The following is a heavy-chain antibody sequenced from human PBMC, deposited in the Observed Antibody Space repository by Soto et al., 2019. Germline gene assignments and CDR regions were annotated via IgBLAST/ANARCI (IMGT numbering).Heavy chain of an antibody. V-gene: IGHV1-69*02. CDR2: IIPIVGLT. CDR1: GGSLSSYP. Sequence: QVQLVQSGSEVQNPGSSVKVSCRASGGSLSSYPITWVRQAPGQGLEWMGRIIPIVGLTNCAQKFQGRVTITADKSTSTAYMELSSLRSDDTAVYYCARPTGGHDSGGNYMDVWGKGTTVIVSS. CDR3: ARPTGGHDSGGNYMDV. D-gene: IGHD2-8*02. J-gene: IGHJ6*03.